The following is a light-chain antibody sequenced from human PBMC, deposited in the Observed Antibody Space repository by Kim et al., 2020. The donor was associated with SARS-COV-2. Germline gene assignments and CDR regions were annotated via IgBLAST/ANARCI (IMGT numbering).Light chain of an antibody. J-gene: IGLJ2*01. CDR2: HKN. Sequence: SSELTQDPAVSVALGQTVRITCHGDSLRNYYASWYQQKPGQAPLLVVYHKNNRSSGIPDRFSGSYSGNTASLTITRAPAEDAADYYCNSRVRDNHVLLGGGTQLTVL. CDR1: SLRNYY. CDR3: NSRVRDNHVL. V-gene: IGLV3-19*01.